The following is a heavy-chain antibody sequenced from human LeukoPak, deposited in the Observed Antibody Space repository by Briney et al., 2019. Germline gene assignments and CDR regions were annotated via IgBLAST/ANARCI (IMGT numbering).Heavy chain of an antibody. CDR1: GFTFSSYA. Sequence: PGGSLRLSCAASGFTFSSYAMSWVRQAPGKGLEWVSAISGSGGSTYYADSVKGRFTISRDNSKNTLYLQMNSLRAEDTAVYYCAKTLGLSIAVAAPYFDYWGQGTLVTVSS. CDR2: ISGSGGST. D-gene: IGHD6-19*01. CDR3: AKTLGLSIAVAAPYFDY. V-gene: IGHV3-23*01. J-gene: IGHJ4*02.